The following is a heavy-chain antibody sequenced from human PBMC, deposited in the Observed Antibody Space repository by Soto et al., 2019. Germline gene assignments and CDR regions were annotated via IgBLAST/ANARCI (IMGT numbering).Heavy chain of an antibody. CDR2: ISSSSGTV. CDR1: GFTFNSYN. CDR3: ARDRLGSYYDGSGSDY. J-gene: IGHJ4*02. D-gene: IGHD3-22*01. Sequence: GGSLRLSCAASGFTFNSYNMNWVRQAPGEGLKWISYISSSSGTVYYADSVRGRFTISRDNAKNSLYLQMNGLRDEDTAVYFCARDRLGSYYDGSGSDYWGQGTLVTVSS. V-gene: IGHV3-48*02.